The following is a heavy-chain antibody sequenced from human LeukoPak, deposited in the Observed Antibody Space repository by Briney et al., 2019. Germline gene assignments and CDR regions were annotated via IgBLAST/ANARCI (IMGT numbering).Heavy chain of an antibody. Sequence: PGGSLRLSCAASGFTFSNNAMHWVRQAPGKGLEWVAVISYDGSNKYYADSVKGRFTISRDNSKNTLYLQMNSLRAEDTAVYYCARGYYGDNGGSYFDYWGQGTLVTVSS. V-gene: IGHV3-30-3*01. CDR2: ISYDGSNK. J-gene: IGHJ4*02. D-gene: IGHD4-17*01. CDR3: ARGYYGDNGGSYFDY. CDR1: GFTFSNNA.